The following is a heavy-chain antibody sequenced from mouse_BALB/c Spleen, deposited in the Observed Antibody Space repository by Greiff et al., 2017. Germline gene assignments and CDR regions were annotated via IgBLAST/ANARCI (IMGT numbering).Heavy chain of an antibody. CDR2: ISSGGST. CDR1: GFTFSSYA. D-gene: IGHD2-1*01. CDR3: ARREYGNYGAMDY. J-gene: IGHJ4*01. V-gene: IGHV5-6-5*01. Sequence: EVQLVESGGGLVKPGGSLKLSCAASGFTFSSYAMSWVRQTPEKRLEWVASISSGGSTYYPDSVKGRFTISRDNARNILYLQMSSLRSEDTAMYYCARREYGNYGAMDYWGQGTSVTVSS.